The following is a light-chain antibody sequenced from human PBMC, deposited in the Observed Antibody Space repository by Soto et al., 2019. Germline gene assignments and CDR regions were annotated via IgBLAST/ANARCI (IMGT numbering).Light chain of an antibody. CDR2: EVV. J-gene: IGLJ2*01. CDR3: CSYAGSSMFV. V-gene: IGLV2-23*02. CDR1: SSDVGTYNL. Sequence: QSALTQPASVSGSHGQSITISCTGSSSDVGTYNLVSWYQHHPGKAPKLMISEVVKRPSGVSNRFSGSKSGNTASLTISGLQAEDEADYYCCSYAGSSMFVFGGGTKLTVL.